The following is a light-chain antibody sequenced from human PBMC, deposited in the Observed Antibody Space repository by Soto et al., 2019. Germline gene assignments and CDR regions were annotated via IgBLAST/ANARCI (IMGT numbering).Light chain of an antibody. CDR3: CSYAGSHTL. J-gene: IGLJ2*01. V-gene: IGLV2-11*01. CDR2: DVS. Sequence: QSVLTQPRSVSGSPGQSVTISCTGTRSDVGGYKFVSWFQQHPGKAPKLMILDVSTRPSVILDRFSGSKSGNTASLTISWLQAEDEADYYCCSYAGSHTLFGGGTKVTVL. CDR1: RSDVGGYKF.